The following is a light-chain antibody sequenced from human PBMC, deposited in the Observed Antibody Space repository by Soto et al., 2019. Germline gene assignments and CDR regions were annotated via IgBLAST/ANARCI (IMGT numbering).Light chain of an antibody. CDR1: SSDVGSYNL. J-gene: IGLJ2*01. CDR2: EVS. V-gene: IGLV2-23*02. Sequence: QLVLTQPASVSGSPGQSITISCTGTSSDVGSYNLVSWYQQHPGKAPKLMIYEVSKRPSGVSNRFSGSKSGNTASLTISGLQAEDEADYYCCSYAGSSTSLVVFGGGTKVTVL. CDR3: CSYAGSSTSLVV.